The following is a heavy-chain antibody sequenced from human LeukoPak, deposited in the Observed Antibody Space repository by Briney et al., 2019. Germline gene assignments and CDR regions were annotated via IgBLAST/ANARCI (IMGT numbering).Heavy chain of an antibody. V-gene: IGHV4-34*01. CDR2: INHSGST. CDR3: ARGAPKRWFDP. J-gene: IGHJ5*02. CDR1: GGSFSGYY. Sequence: SETLSLTCAVYGGSFSGYYWSWIRQPPGKGLEWIGEINHSGSTNYNPSLKSRVTISVDTSKNQFSLKLSSVIAADTAVYYCARGAPKRWFDPWGQGTLVTVSS.